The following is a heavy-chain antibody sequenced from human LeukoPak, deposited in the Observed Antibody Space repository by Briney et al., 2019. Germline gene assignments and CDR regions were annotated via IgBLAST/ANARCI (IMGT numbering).Heavy chain of an antibody. CDR2: INPNSGGT. CDR1: GYTFTGYY. J-gene: IGHJ4*02. CDR3: ARVSYSSCWTLIDY. V-gene: IGHV1-2*02. Sequence: ASVKVSCKASGYTFTGYYMHWVRQAPGQGLEWMGWINPNSGGTNYAQKFQGRVTMTRDTSISTAYMELSRLRSDDTAVYYCARVSYSSCWTLIDYWGQGTLVTVSS. D-gene: IGHD6-19*01.